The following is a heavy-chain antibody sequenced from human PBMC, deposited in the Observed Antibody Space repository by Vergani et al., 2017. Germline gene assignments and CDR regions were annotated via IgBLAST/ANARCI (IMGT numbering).Heavy chain of an antibody. Sequence: QITLKESGPTLVKPTQTPTLTCTFSGFSLSTSGVGVGWIRQPPGKALEWLALIYWDDDKRYSPSLKSSLTITKDTSKNQVVLTMTNMDPVDTATYYCAHSLIAAAGTNWFDPWGQGTLVTVSS. CDR3: AHSLIAAAGTNWFDP. CDR2: IYWDDDK. J-gene: IGHJ5*02. CDR1: GFSLSTSGVG. D-gene: IGHD6-13*01. V-gene: IGHV2-5*02.